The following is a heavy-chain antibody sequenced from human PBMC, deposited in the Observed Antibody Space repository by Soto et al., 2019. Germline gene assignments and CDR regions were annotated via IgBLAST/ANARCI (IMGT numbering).Heavy chain of an antibody. CDR2: ILYDGSNK. J-gene: IGHJ6*02. D-gene: IGHD2-2*01. V-gene: IGHV3-30*18. Sequence: QVQLVASGGGVVQAGRSLRLSCAASGFTFSNYGMHWVRQTPGKGLEWVALILYDGSNKYYADSVKGRFTISRDNSKNTLYLQVSSLRAEDTAVYYCAKSRDAYNFYFYYGTDVWGQGTTVTVSS. CDR1: GFTFSNYG. CDR3: AKSRDAYNFYFYYGTDV.